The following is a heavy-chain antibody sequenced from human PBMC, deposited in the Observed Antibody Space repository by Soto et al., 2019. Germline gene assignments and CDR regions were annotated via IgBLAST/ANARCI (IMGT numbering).Heavy chain of an antibody. V-gene: IGHV4-34*01. CDR2: INHSGST. CDR1: GGSFSGYY. Sequence: QVQLQQWGAGLLKPSETLSLTCAVYGGSFSGYYWSWIRQPPGKGLEWIGEINHSGSTNYNPSLKSRVTISVDQSKNQFYLKLSSVTAADTAVYYCAKGRRSIYYYYGMDVWGQGTTVTVSS. D-gene: IGHD1-26*01. CDR3: AKGRRSIYYYYGMDV. J-gene: IGHJ6*02.